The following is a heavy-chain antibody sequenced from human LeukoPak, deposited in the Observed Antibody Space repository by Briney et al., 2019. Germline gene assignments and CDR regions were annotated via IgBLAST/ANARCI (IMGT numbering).Heavy chain of an antibody. D-gene: IGHD3-22*01. V-gene: IGHV3-33*01. CDR1: GFTFSSYG. CDR2: IWYDGSNK. J-gene: IGHJ3*02. CDR3: ARGYDSSGYAAFDI. Sequence: GGSLRLSCAASGFTFSSYGMHWVRQAPGKGLEWVAVIWYDGSNKYYADSVKGRFTISRDNSKNTLYLQMNSLRAEDTAVYYCARGYDSSGYAAFDIWDQGTMVTVSS.